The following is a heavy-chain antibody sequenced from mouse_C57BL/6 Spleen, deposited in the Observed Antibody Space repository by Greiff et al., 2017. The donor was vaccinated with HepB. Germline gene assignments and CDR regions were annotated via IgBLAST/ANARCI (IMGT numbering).Heavy chain of an antibody. CDR2: IWSGGST. Sequence: VQLQQSGPGLVQPSQSLSITCTVSGFSLTSYGVHWVRQSPGKGLEWLGVIWSGGSTDYNAAFISRLSISKDNSKSQVFFKMNSLQADDTAIYYCARGGGSPWFAYWGQGTLVTVSA. V-gene: IGHV2-2*01. CDR1: GFSLTSYG. CDR3: ARGGGSPWFAY. J-gene: IGHJ3*01. D-gene: IGHD1-1*01.